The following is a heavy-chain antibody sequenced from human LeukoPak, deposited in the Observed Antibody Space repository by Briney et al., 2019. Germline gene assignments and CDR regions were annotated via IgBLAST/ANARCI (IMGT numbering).Heavy chain of an antibody. J-gene: IGHJ4*02. V-gene: IGHV4-39*01. Sequence: SKTLSLTCTVSGGSISSSSYYWGWIRQPPGKGLEWIGSIYYSGSTYYNPSLKSRVTISVDTSKNQFSLKLSSVTAADTAVYYCARHDPSSGWYYFDYWGQGTLVTVSS. D-gene: IGHD6-19*01. CDR1: GGSISSSSYY. CDR2: IYYSGST. CDR3: ARHDPSSGWYYFDY.